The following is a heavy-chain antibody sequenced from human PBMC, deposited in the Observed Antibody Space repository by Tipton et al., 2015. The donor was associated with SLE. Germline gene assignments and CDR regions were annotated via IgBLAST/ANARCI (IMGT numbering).Heavy chain of an antibody. V-gene: IGHV4-59*02. J-gene: IGHJ5*02. CDR1: GFSVSNYY. CDR3: ARETHYDSSGYYYNWFDA. Sequence: LRLSCAASGFSVSNYYMSWVRQAPGKGLEWVSIIYAVGSTKYNPSLKSRVTMSVDTSKNQFSLKVTSVTAAGTAVYYCARETHYDSSGYYYNWFDAWGQGTLVTVSS. CDR2: IYAVGST. D-gene: IGHD3-22*01.